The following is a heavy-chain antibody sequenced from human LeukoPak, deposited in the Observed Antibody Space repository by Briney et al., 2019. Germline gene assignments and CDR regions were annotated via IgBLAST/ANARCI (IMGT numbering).Heavy chain of an antibody. J-gene: IGHJ4*02. CDR1: GYTFTDYY. Sequence: VKVSCKASGYTFTDYYIHWVRQAPGQGLEWMGWINPSNGGTNFAQEFQGRVTMTRDTSISTAYMELSRLRSDDTAVYYCARDALIVVVPAVVQGWFDYWGQGTLVTVSS. V-gene: IGHV1-2*02. D-gene: IGHD2-2*01. CDR2: INPSNGGT. CDR3: ARDALIVVVPAVVQGWFDY.